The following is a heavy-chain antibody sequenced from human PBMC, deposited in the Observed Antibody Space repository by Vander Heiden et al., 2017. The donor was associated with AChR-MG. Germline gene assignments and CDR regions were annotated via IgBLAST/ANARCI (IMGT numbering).Heavy chain of an antibody. CDR3: TRGRPAKIDY. Sequence: GESGGGLVTPGRSLRLSCTASGFTFGDSAMSWFRQAPGKGLAWVGFIRSKAYGGTTEDAASVKGRFTISREDAKSIAYLQMNSRKTEDTAVYYWTRGRPAKIDYWGQGTLVTVAA. V-gene: IGHV3-49*05. CDR2: IRSKAYGGTT. CDR1: GFTFGDSA. J-gene: IGHJ4*02. D-gene: IGHD6-25*01.